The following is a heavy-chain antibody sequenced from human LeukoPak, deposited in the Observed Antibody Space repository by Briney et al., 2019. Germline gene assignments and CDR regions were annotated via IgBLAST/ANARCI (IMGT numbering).Heavy chain of an antibody. CDR1: GFTLGDYA. CDR3: VKVGGDCTNGVCYRGGFDY. J-gene: IGHJ4*02. Sequence: GGSLRLSCTASGFTLGDYAMSWFRQAPGKGLEWVGFIRSKAYGGTTEYAASVKGRFTISRDDSKSIAYLQMNSLKTEDTAVYYCVKVGGDCTNGVCYRGGFDYWGQGTLVTVSS. V-gene: IGHV3-49*03. D-gene: IGHD2-8*01. CDR2: IRSKAYGGTT.